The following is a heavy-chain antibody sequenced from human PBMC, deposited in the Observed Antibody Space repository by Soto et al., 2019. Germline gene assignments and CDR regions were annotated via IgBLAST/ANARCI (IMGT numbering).Heavy chain of an antibody. D-gene: IGHD1-26*01. CDR3: ARDAWELLGFGFDP. V-gene: IGHV1-69*13. CDR1: GGTFSSYA. J-gene: IGHJ5*02. Sequence: GASVKVSCKASGGTFSSYAISWVRQALGQGLEWMGGIIPIFGTANYAQKFQGRVTITADESTTTAYMELSSLRSEDTAVYYCARDAWELLGFGFDPWGQGTLVTVSS. CDR2: IIPIFGTA.